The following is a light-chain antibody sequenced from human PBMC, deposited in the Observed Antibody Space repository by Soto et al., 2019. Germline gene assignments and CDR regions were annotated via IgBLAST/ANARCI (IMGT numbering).Light chain of an antibody. J-gene: IGKJ5*01. CDR3: QQYGSSPPLT. V-gene: IGKV3-20*01. CDR2: GSY. CDR1: QSVSSSY. Sequence: EILLTQSPGTLSLSPGERPTLSFRASQSVSSSYLAWYQQKPGQDPRLLIYGSYSRATGIPDRFSGSGAGKDFTLTISRLEPEDFAVYYCQQYGSSPPLTVGQGTRLEI.